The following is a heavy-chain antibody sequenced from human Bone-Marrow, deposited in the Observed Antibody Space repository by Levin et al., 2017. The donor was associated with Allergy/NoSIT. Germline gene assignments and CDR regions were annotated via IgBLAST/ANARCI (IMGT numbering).Heavy chain of an antibody. Sequence: SETLPLTCTVSGGSISSYYWSFLLPPPLKGLEWIGYIYYSGSTNYNPSLKSRVTISVDTSKNQFSLKLSSVTAADTAVYYCARGGVREWLRFAHDAFDIWGQGTMVTVSS. CDR2: IYYSGST. CDR1: GGSISSYY. CDR3: ARGGVREWLRFAHDAFDI. J-gene: IGHJ3*02. V-gene: IGHV4-59*01. D-gene: IGHD5-12*01.